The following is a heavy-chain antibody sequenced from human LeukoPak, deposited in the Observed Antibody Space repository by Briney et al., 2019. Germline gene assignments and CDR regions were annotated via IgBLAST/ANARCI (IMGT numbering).Heavy chain of an antibody. Sequence: ASVKVSCKVSGYTLTELSMHWVRQAPGKGLEWMGGFDPEDGETIYAQKFQGRVTMTEDTSTDTACMELSSLRSEDTAVYYCATGGLLSSSWYEHYWGQGTLVTVSS. J-gene: IGHJ4*02. D-gene: IGHD6-13*01. V-gene: IGHV1-24*01. CDR2: FDPEDGET. CDR3: ATGGLLSSSWYEHY. CDR1: GYTLTELS.